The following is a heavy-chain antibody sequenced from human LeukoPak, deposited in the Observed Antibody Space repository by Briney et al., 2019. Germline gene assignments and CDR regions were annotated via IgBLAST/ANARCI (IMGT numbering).Heavy chain of an antibody. V-gene: IGHV3-23*01. D-gene: IGHD3-16*01. Sequence: GGSLRLSCAASGFTFSSYAMSWVRQAPGKGLEWVSAISGSGGSTYYADSVKGRFTISRDNSKNTLYLQMNSLRAEDTAAYYCAKVKGVMLLNYFDYWGQGTLVTVSS. CDR1: GFTFSSYA. CDR3: AKVKGVMLLNYFDY. J-gene: IGHJ4*02. CDR2: ISGSGGST.